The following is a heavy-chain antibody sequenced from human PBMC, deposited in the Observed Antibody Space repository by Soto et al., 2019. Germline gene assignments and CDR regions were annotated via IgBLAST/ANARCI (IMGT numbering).Heavy chain of an antibody. Sequence: QVQLVQSGAEVKKPGSSVKVSCKASGGTFSSYTISWVRQAPGQGLEWMGRIIPILGIANYAQKFQGRVTITADKSTSTAYRELSSLRSEDTAVYYCAREGPGPRFDYWGQGTLVTVSS. CDR1: GGTFSSYT. J-gene: IGHJ4*02. CDR2: IIPILGIA. V-gene: IGHV1-69*02. CDR3: AREGPGPRFDY.